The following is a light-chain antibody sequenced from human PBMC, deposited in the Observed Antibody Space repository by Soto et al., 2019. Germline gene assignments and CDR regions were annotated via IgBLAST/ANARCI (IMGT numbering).Light chain of an antibody. J-gene: IGLJ1*01. CDR1: SSDVGVYNY. V-gene: IGLV2-14*01. CDR3: SSYTSSSTYV. CDR2: EVT. Sequence: QSALTQPASVSGSLGQSITISCTGTSSDVGVYNYVSWYQQHPGKAPKLMIYEVTNRPSGVSNHFSGSKSGNTASLTISGLQAEDEADYYCSSYTSSSTYVFGTGTKVTVL.